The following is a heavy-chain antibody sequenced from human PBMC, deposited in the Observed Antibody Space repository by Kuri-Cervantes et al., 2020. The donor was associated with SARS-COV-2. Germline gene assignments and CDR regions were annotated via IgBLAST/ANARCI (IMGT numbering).Heavy chain of an antibody. D-gene: IGHD3-10*01. V-gene: IGHV3-23*01. Sequence: GESLKISCAASGFTFSSYAMSWVRQAPGKGLEWVSDISGSGGSTYYADSVKGRFTISRDNSKNTLYLQMNSLRAEDTAVYYCASGVWFGGPSAFWGQGTLVTVSS. J-gene: IGHJ4*02. CDR2: ISGSGGST. CDR3: ASGVWFGGPSAF. CDR1: GFTFSSYA.